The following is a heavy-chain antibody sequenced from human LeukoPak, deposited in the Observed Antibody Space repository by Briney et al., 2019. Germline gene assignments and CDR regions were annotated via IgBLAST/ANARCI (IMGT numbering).Heavy chain of an antibody. V-gene: IGHV1-18*01. CDR1: GYTFTSYG. CDR3: ARDYSSSSGKNFDY. J-gene: IGHJ4*02. CDR2: ISAYNGNT. D-gene: IGHD6-6*01. Sequence: VASVKVSCKASGYTFTSYGISWVRQAPGQGLEWMGWISAYNGNTNYAQKLQGRVTMTTDTSTSTAYMVLRSLRSDDTAVYYCARDYSSSSGKNFDYWGQGTLVTVSS.